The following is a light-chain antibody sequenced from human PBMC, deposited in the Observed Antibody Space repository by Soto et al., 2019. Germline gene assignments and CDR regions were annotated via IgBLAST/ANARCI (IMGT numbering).Light chain of an antibody. CDR2: GAS. Sequence: EIVLTQSPGTLYLSPGARATLSCSAIQSLGSSQLAWYQQPPGQAPRLLIYGASSRATGIPDRFSGSGSGPDFTLPIRRLAPDAFAVYYCQAYRSSVTFGGGNKVEV. CDR3: QAYRSSVT. V-gene: IGKV3-20*01. CDR1: QSLGSSQ. J-gene: IGKJ4*01.